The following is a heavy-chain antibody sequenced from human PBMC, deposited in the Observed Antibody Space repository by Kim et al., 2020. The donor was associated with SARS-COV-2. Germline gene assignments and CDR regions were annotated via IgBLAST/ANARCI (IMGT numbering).Heavy chain of an antibody. Sequence: GGSLRLSCAASGLTLRSSAMNWVRQGPGKGLEWVSSITRGGDTYYAASVKDRFTISRDNFKDTMSLQMNSLRAEDTGNYYCVPCVTLADRSCGCTFFDHWGQGTLVTVS. V-gene: IGHV3-23*01. D-gene: IGHD3-22*01. CDR1: GLTLRSSA. CDR2: ITRGGDT. J-gene: IGHJ4*02. CDR3: VPCVTLADRSCGCTFFDH.